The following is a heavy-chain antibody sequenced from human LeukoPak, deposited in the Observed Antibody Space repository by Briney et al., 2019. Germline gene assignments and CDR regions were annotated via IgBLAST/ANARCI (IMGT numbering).Heavy chain of an antibody. Sequence: GASVKVSCKVSGDTLTDLSMQWVRQAPGKGLEWMGGVDPEDDETIYAQKFQGRVTMTEDTSTDTAYMELNSLRSEDTAVYYCASGWYYDSSGYFGFDYWGQGTLVTVSS. V-gene: IGHV1-24*01. D-gene: IGHD3-22*01. CDR1: GDTLTDLS. J-gene: IGHJ4*02. CDR2: VDPEDDET. CDR3: ASGWYYDSSGYFGFDY.